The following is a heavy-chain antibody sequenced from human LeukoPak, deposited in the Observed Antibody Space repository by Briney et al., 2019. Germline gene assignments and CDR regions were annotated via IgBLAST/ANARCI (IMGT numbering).Heavy chain of an antibody. J-gene: IGHJ4*02. CDR1: GFTFSTYA. CDR3: AREQSGTRGWYTVDY. V-gene: IGHV3-23*01. D-gene: IGHD6-19*01. CDR2: IRPDGDRT. Sequence: AGSLRLSCAASGFTFSTYAITWVRQGPGKGLEWVSAIRPDGDRTYYANSVRGRFTISRDNSKDTVYLQINGLRVEDTAVYYCAREQSGTRGWYTVDYWGQGTLVTVSS.